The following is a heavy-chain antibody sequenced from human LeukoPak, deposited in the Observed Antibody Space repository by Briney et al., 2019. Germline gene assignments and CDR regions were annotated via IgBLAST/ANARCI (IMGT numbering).Heavy chain of an antibody. CDR2: INHSGST. D-gene: IGHD6-19*01. J-gene: IGHJ3*02. Sequence: PSETLSLTCTVSGVSMSSYFWSWIRQPPGKGLEWIGEINHSGSTNYNPSLKSRVTISVDTSKNQFSLKLSSVTAADTAVYYCARRSGWRYDAFDIWGQGTMVTVSS. V-gene: IGHV4-34*01. CDR1: GVSMSSYF. CDR3: ARRSGWRYDAFDI.